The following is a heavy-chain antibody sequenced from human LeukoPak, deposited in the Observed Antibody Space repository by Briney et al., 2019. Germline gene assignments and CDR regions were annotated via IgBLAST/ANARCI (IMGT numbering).Heavy chain of an antibody. J-gene: IGHJ3*02. CDR3: ARRPNWEDAFDI. V-gene: IGHV3-53*05. CDR1: GFTVSSNY. D-gene: IGHD7-27*01. CDR2: IYSGGST. Sequence: GGSLRLSCAASGFTVSSNYMSWVRQAPGKGLEWVSVIYSGGSTYYADSVKGRFTISRDNSKNTLYLQMNSLRTEDTAMYYCARRPNWEDAFDIWSQGTEVTVSS.